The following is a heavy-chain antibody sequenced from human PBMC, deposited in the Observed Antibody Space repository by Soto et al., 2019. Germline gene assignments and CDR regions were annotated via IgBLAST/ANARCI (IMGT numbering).Heavy chain of an antibody. D-gene: IGHD4-17*01. CDR1: GGSISSYY. Sequence: SETLSLTCTVSGGSISSYYWSWIRQPPGKGLEWIGYIYYSGSTNYNPSLKSRVTISVDTSKNQFSLKLSSVTAADTAVYYCARLDYGDYVNYWGQGTLVTVSS. CDR2: IYYSGST. CDR3: ARLDYGDYVNY. V-gene: IGHV4-59*01. J-gene: IGHJ4*02.